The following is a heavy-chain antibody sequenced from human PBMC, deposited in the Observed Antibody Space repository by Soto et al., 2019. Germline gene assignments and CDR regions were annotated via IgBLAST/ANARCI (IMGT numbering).Heavy chain of an antibody. CDR1: GGTFSSYA. J-gene: IGHJ6*02. CDR2: IIPIFGTA. D-gene: IGHD3-22*01. CDR3: ARRGDYYYSSGPTFYYYYGMDV. Sequence: SVKVSCKASGGTFSSYAISWVRQAPGQGLEWMGGIIPIFGTANYAQKFQGRVTITADESTSTAYMELSSLRSEDTAVYYCARRGDYYYSSGPTFYYYYGMDVWGQGTTVTVSS. V-gene: IGHV1-69*13.